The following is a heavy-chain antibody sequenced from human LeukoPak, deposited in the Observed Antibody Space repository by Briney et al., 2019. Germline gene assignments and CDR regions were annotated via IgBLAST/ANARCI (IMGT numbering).Heavy chain of an antibody. V-gene: IGHV4-30-4*01. CDR1: GGSISGGGSY. J-gene: IGHJ1*01. D-gene: IGHD3-22*01. CDR2: IYYNGST. Sequence: SETLSLTCSVSGGSISGGGSYWTWIRQPPGKGLEWIGYIYYNGSTYYNPSLKSRVTISVDTSNNQFSLKLSSVTAADTAVYYCARISTYYYDSSGYYGYFQHWGQGTLVTVSS. CDR3: ARISTYYYDSSGYYGYFQH.